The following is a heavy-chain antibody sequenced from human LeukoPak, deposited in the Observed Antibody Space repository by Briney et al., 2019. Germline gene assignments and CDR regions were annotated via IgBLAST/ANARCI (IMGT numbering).Heavy chain of an antibody. CDR2: INPNSGGT. Sequence: ASVKVSFKASVYTFTGYYMHWVRQAPGQGLAWMGLINPNSGGTNYAQKFQGRVTMTRDTSISTAYMELSRLRSDDTAVYYCASGHSYGNGMDVWGQGTTVTVSS. J-gene: IGHJ6*02. D-gene: IGHD5-18*01. CDR3: ASGHSYGNGMDV. CDR1: VYTFTGYY. V-gene: IGHV1-2*02.